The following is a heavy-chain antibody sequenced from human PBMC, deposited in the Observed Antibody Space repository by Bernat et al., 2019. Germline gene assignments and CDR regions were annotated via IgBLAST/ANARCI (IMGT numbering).Heavy chain of an antibody. D-gene: IGHD6-19*01. Sequence: EVHLVESGGGLVQPGGSLRLSCAASGFDFSISWMFWVRKAPGKGLVWVSHINSDGTNIKYADSVKGRFTISRDDAKSTLYLQMNSLRAEDPAVYYCAKAMAVPGVGGIYWGQGALVTVSS. V-gene: IGHV3-74*03. J-gene: IGHJ4*02. CDR3: AKAMAVPGVGGIY. CDR2: INSDGTNI. CDR1: GFDFSISW.